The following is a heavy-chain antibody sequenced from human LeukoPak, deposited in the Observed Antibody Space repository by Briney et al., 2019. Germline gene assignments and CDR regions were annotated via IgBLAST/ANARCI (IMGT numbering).Heavy chain of an antibody. Sequence: GSLRLSCAASGFTFSSYGMSWVRQAPGKGLEWVSVIYSGGSTYYADSVKGRFTISRDNSKSTLYLQMNSLRAEDTAVYYCAREIALYGSGSYYPNWFDPWGQGTLVTVSS. CDR1: GFTFSSYG. V-gene: IGHV3-53*01. CDR3: AREIALYGSGSYYPNWFDP. D-gene: IGHD3-10*01. J-gene: IGHJ5*02. CDR2: IYSGGST.